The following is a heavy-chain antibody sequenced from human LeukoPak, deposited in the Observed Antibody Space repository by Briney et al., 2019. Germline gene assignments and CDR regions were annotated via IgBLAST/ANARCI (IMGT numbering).Heavy chain of an antibody. V-gene: IGHV5-51*01. Sequence: GESLKISCKGSGYSFTSYWIGWVRQMPGKGLEWMGIIYPGDSDTRYSPSFQGQVTISADKSISTAYLQWSSLKASDTAMYYCASWRGYRGYDYGFDYWGQGTLVTVSS. J-gene: IGHJ4*02. CDR3: ASWRGYRGYDYGFDY. CDR2: IYPGDSDT. D-gene: IGHD5-12*01. CDR1: GYSFTSYW.